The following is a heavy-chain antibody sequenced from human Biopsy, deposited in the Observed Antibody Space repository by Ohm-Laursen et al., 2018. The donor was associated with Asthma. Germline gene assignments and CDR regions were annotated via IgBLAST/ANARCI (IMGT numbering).Heavy chain of an antibody. J-gene: IGHJ4*02. V-gene: IGHV1-69*13. Sequence: ASVKVSCKSLGGTFNTYVIGWVRQAPGQGLEWMGGINSVFGTTTYPQKFQDRVTITADDSTSTVYMELSSLRSEDTAVYYCARKAGSCISRTCYSLDFRGQGTLVTVSS. D-gene: IGHD2-2*01. CDR1: GGTFNTYV. CDR2: INSVFGTT. CDR3: ARKAGSCISRTCYSLDF.